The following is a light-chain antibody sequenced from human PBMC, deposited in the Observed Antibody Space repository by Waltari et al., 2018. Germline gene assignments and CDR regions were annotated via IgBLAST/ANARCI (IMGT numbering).Light chain of an antibody. J-gene: IGLJ3*02. Sequence: QLVLTQSPSASASLGASITLTRTLSSGHYSNVIAWLQQLPEKGPRYLMKVNSDGSHSRGNEIPDRFSGSSSGAERYLTISSLQSEDEADYYCQTGGHGTWVFGGGTKLTVL. CDR1: SGHYSNV. CDR2: VNSDGSH. CDR3: QTGGHGTWV. V-gene: IGLV4-69*01.